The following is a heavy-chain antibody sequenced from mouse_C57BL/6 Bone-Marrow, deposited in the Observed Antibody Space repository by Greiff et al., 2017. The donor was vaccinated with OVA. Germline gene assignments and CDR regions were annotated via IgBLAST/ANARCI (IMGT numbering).Heavy chain of an antibody. CDR1: GFNIKDDY. V-gene: IGHV14-4*01. CDR3: TTHYYGSSYGYFDV. CDR2: IDPENGDT. Sequence: VQLQQSGAELVRPGASVKLSCTASGFNIKDDYMHWVKQRPGQGLEWVGWIDPENGDTEYASKFQGKATITADKSSNTAYLQLSSLTSEDTAVYYCTTHYYGSSYGYFDVWGTGTTVTVSS. J-gene: IGHJ1*03. D-gene: IGHD1-1*01.